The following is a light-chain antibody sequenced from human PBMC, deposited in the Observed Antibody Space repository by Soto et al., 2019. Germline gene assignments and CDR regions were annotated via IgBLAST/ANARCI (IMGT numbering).Light chain of an antibody. Sequence: QSALTQPASVSGSPGQSITISCTGTSSDVGGHNYVSWYQQHPGKAPKLLIYGNSNRPSGVPDRFSGSKSGTSASLAITGLQAGDEADYYCQSYDNSLSVYVFGTGTKLPVL. CDR3: QSYDNSLSVYV. V-gene: IGLV2-14*01. J-gene: IGLJ1*01. CDR2: GNS. CDR1: SSDVGGHNY.